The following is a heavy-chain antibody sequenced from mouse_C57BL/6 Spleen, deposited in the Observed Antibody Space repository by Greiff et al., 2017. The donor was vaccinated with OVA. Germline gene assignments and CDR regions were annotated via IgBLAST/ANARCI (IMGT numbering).Heavy chain of an antibody. CDR3: ARNHNYYGSSYPYYFDY. CDR2: IWSGGST. J-gene: IGHJ2*01. Sequence: QVQLQQSGPGLVQPSQSLSITCTVSGFSLTSYGVHWVRQSPGKGLEWLGVIWSGGSTDYNAAFITRLSICKDNSKSQVFFKMNSLQADDTAIYYCARNHNYYGSSYPYYFDYWGQGTTLTVSS. V-gene: IGHV2-2*01. CDR1: GFSLTSYG. D-gene: IGHD1-1*01.